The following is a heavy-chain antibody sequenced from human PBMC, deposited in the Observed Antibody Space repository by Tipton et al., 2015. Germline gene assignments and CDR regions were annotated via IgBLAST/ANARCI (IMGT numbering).Heavy chain of an antibody. V-gene: IGHV3-23*01. CDR2: ISGSGGST. Sequence: GSLRLSCAASGFTFSSYAMSWVRQTPGKGLEWVSTISGSGGSTYYADSVKGRFTISRDNSKNTLYLQMNSLRAEDTAVYYCAKGLGPLKDDFGVLTIRFDYWGQGTLVTVSS. CDR1: GFTFSSYA. D-gene: IGHD3-3*01. CDR3: AKGLGPLKDDFGVLTIRFDY. J-gene: IGHJ4*02.